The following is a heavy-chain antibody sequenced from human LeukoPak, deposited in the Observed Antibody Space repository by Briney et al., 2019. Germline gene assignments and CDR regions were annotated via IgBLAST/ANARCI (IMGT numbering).Heavy chain of an antibody. Sequence: PGGSLRLSCAASGITGYSMHWVRQAPGKGLEWVCSISSSSNYIYCADSVKGRFTISRDNAKNSLYLQMNSLRDEDTAVYYCARWRLYTGSGTGTSRYSFDLWGQGTLITVSS. CDR1: GITGYS. D-gene: IGHD3-16*02. CDR2: ISSSSNYI. J-gene: IGHJ4*02. CDR3: ARWRLYTGSGTGTSRYSFDL. V-gene: IGHV3-21*01.